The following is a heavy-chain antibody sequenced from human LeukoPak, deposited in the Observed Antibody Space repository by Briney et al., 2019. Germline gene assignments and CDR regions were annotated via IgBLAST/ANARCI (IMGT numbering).Heavy chain of an antibody. V-gene: IGHV4-31*03. CDR3: ARAISGDSFVFDY. D-gene: IGHD4-17*01. Sequence: SETLSLTCTVSGGSISSGGYYWNSIRQHPGKGLEWIGYIYYSGSTYYNPSLKSRVSLSVDTSKNQFSLKLSSVTAADTAVYYCARAISGDSFVFDYWGQGTLVTVSS. J-gene: IGHJ4*02. CDR1: GGSISSGGYY. CDR2: IYYSGST.